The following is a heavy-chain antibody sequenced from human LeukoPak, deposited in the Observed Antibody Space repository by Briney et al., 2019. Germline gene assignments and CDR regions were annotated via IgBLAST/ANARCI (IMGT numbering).Heavy chain of an antibody. D-gene: IGHD3-22*01. CDR3: AKELTYYYDSSGYKPYYYYYYGMDV. J-gene: IGHJ6*02. CDR1: GFTFYDYA. CDR2: ISWNSGSI. Sequence: GGSLRLSCAASGFTFYDYAMHWVRHAPGKGLEWVSGISWNSGSIGYADSVKGRFTISRDNAKNSLYLQMNSLRAEDTALYYCAKELTYYYDSSGYKPYYYYYYGMDVWGQGTTVTVSS. V-gene: IGHV3-9*01.